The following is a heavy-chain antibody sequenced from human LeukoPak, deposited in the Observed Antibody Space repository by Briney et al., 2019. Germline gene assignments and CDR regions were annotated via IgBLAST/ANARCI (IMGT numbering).Heavy chain of an antibody. CDR2: ISWNSGSI. Sequence: PGRSLRLSCAASGFTFDDYAMHWVRQAPGKGLEWVSGISWNSGSIGYADSVKGRFTISRDNAKNTLYLQMNSLRSEDTAIYYCARDQSSDDKTSDLDYWGQGTLVIVSS. V-gene: IGHV3-9*01. D-gene: IGHD6-6*01. CDR1: GFTFDDYA. CDR3: ARDQSSDDKTSDLDY. J-gene: IGHJ4*02.